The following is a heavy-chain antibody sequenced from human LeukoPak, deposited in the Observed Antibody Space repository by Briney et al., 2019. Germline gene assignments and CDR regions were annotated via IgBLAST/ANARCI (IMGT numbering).Heavy chain of an antibody. Sequence: GGSLRLSCAASGFTFSSYGMHWVRQAPGKGLEWVAVISYDGSNKYYADSVKGRFTISRDNSKNTLYMQMNSLRAEDTAVYYCAKLMAPRYYYYGMDVCGQGTTVTVSS. D-gene: IGHD2-8*01. J-gene: IGHJ6*01. CDR3: AKLMAPRYYYYGMDV. CDR2: ISYDGSNK. V-gene: IGHV3-30*18. CDR1: GFTFSSYG.